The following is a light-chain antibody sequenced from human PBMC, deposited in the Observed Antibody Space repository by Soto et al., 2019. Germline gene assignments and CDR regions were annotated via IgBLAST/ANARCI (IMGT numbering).Light chain of an antibody. J-gene: IGLJ3*02. Sequence: QSALTQPASVSGSPGQSITISCTGTSSDVGGYTYVSWYQHHPGKAPKLMIYDVTNRPSGVSNRFSGSKSGNTASLTISGPRVEDEVDYSCASYTSGTPWGFGGGTKLTVL. CDR2: DVT. CDR1: SSDVGGYTY. V-gene: IGLV2-14*03. CDR3: ASYTSGTPWG.